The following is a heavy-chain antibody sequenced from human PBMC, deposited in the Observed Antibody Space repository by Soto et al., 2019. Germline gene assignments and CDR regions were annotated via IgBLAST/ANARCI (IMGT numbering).Heavy chain of an antibody. Sequence: GGSLRLSCAASGFTFSSYGMHWVRQAPGKGLEGVAVIWYDGSNKYYADSVKGRFTISRDNSKNTLYLQMNSLRAEDTAVYYCARXYSMTTVTTGYYYGMDVWGQGTTVTVSS. CDR2: IWYDGSNK. D-gene: IGHD4-17*01. V-gene: IGHV3-33*01. CDR3: ARXYSMTTVTTGYYYGMDV. J-gene: IGHJ6*02. CDR1: GFTFSSYG.